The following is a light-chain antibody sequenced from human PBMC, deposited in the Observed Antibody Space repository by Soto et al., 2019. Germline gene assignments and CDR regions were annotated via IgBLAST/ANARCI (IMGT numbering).Light chain of an antibody. Sequence: DIHMTQSPSSLSASVVDTVTITCRASQNIDMYLNWYQQQPGKAPRVLISGASNLQSGVPSRFSGSGSGTDFTLTINSLQPEDFASYFCQHTFNSPPWTFGQGTQVDIK. CDR1: QNIDMY. V-gene: IGKV1-39*01. CDR2: GAS. CDR3: QHTFNSPPWT. J-gene: IGKJ1*01.